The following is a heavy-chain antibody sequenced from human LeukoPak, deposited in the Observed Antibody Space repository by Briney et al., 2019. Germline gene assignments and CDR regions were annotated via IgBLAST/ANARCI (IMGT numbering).Heavy chain of an antibody. Sequence: GGSLRLSCAASGFTFSSYAMSWVRQAPGKGLEWVSAISGSGGSTYYADPVKGRFTISRDNSKNTLYLQMNSLRAEDTAVYYCAKDFLYYYDSSGTPNAFDIWGQGTMVTVSS. D-gene: IGHD3-22*01. J-gene: IGHJ3*02. CDR2: ISGSGGST. V-gene: IGHV3-23*01. CDR1: GFTFSSYA. CDR3: AKDFLYYYDSSGTPNAFDI.